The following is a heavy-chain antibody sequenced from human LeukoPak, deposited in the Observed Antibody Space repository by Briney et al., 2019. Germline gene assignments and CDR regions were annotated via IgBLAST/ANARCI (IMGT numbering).Heavy chain of an antibody. J-gene: IGHJ3*02. CDR1: GFTFSSDA. CDR2: ISGRGGST. V-gene: IGHV3-23*01. CDR3: ASNDAFDI. Sequence: PGGSLRPSCAASGFTFSSDAISWVRPAPGEGHRWDSDISGRGGSTYYAASEKGRFTISRDNSKNTLYLQMNSLRAEDTAVYYCASNDAFDIWGQGTMVTVSS.